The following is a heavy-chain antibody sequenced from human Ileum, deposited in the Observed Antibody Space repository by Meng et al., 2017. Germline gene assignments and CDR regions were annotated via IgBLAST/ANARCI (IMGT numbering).Heavy chain of an antibody. V-gene: IGHV6-1*01. Sequence: QVQLQQSGPGLVKPPQTLPPTCAISGDSVSSNSAAWNWIRQSPSRGLEWLGRTYYRSKWFNEYAVSVKSRITINPDTSENQFSLQLNSVTPEDAAVYYCARGGGSYYHFDYWGQGTLVTVSS. CDR1: GDSVSSNSAA. CDR2: TYYRSKWFN. CDR3: ARGGGSYYHFDY. J-gene: IGHJ4*02. D-gene: IGHD1-26*01.